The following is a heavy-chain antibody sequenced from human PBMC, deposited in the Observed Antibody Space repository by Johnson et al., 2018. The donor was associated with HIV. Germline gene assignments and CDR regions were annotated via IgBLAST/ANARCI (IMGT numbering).Heavy chain of an antibody. Sequence: QVQLVESGGGLVQPGGSLRLSCAASGFTFSSYGMHWVRQAPGKGLEWVAFIRYDGSNKYYADSVKGRFTISRDNSKNTLYLQMNSLRAEDTAFYYCAKDLNPLTTLDAFDIWGQGTMVTVSS. CDR2: IRYDGSNK. D-gene: IGHD4-11*01. CDR1: GFTFSSYG. J-gene: IGHJ3*02. V-gene: IGHV3-30*02. CDR3: AKDLNPLTTLDAFDI.